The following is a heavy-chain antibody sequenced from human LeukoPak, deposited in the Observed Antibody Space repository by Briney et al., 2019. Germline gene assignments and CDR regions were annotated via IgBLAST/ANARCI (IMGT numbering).Heavy chain of an antibody. D-gene: IGHD3-22*01. Sequence: GGSLRLSCEASGFILSRYSMNWVRQAPGKGLEWVSSVSTSSSYIYYADSVKGRFTISRDNAKNSLYLQMSSLRADDTALYYCAKDTDQYYFDSSGYYHDAFDIWGQGTMVTVSS. CDR1: GFILSRYS. CDR2: VSTSSSYI. J-gene: IGHJ3*02. V-gene: IGHV3-21*04. CDR3: AKDTDQYYFDSSGYYHDAFDI.